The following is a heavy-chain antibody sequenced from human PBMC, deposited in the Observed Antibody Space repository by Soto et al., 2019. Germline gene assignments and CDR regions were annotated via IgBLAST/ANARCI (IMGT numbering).Heavy chain of an antibody. CDR2: IYSGGST. J-gene: IGHJ1*01. D-gene: IGHD4-17*01. CDR1: GFTVSSNY. V-gene: IGHV3-53*04. CDR3: ARALGGDYVEYFQH. Sequence: PGGSLILSCAASGFTVSSNYMSWVRQAPGKGLEWVSVIYSGGSTYYADSVKGRFTISRHNSKNTLYLQMNSLRAEDTAVYYCARALGGDYVEYFQHWGQGTLVTVSS.